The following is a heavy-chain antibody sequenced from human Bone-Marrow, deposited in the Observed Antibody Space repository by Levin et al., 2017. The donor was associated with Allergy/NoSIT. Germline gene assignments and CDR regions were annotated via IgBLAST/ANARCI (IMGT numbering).Heavy chain of an antibody. CDR1: GFNLDDYS. Sequence: SLKISCAGSGFNLDDYSMHWVRQAPGKGLEWVSGMSWNGGSIYYADSVKGRFTISRDNAKNSLYLQMDTLRPEDTALYYCAKDSRSHYPFRHFDLWGRGTLVIVSS. J-gene: IGHJ2*01. CDR2: MSWNGGSI. D-gene: IGHD2-15*01. V-gene: IGHV3-9*01. CDR3: AKDSRSHYPFRHFDL.